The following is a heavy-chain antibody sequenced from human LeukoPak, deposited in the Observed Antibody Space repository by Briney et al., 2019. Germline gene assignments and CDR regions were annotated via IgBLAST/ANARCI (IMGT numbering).Heavy chain of an antibody. CDR3: ATANLVGAQFDY. D-gene: IGHD1-26*01. CDR1: GYTLTELS. J-gene: IGHJ4*02. CDR2: FDPEDGET. Sequence: GASVKVSCKVSGYTLTELSMHWVRQAPGKGLEWMGGFDPEDGETIYAQKFQGRVTMTEDTSTDTAYMELSSLRSEDTAVYYCATANLVGAQFDYWGQGTLATVSS. V-gene: IGHV1-24*01.